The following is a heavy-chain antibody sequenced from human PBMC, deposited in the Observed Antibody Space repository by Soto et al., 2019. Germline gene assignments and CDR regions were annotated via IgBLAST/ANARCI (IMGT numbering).Heavy chain of an antibody. D-gene: IGHD1-1*01. CDR1: GLSLSSSGLA. V-gene: IGHV2-5*02. Sequence: QITLKESGPTLVKPTQTLTLTCTFAGLSLSSSGLAVGWVCQPPGKALEWLALIFWDDDKRYSPALKSRLTVSKDTSKHQVVFTMPNVDPVDTGTYYFAHGTTRTTLLAYWGQGTTVSVSS. CDR2: IFWDDDK. J-gene: IGHJ4*02. CDR3: AHGTTRTTLLAY.